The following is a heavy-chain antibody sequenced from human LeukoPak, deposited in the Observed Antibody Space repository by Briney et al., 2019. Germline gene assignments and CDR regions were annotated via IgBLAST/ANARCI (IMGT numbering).Heavy chain of an antibody. J-gene: IGHJ4*02. V-gene: IGHV3-23*01. CDR1: GFTFSNHG. CDR2: ISPSGDIT. D-gene: IGHD3-10*01. Sequence: GGTLRLSCAASGFTFSNHGMNWVRQAPGKGLEWVSGISPSGDITYYADSVKGRFTISRDNSKNTLYLEVISLTAEDTAVYYCAKDDAWLRFGEWSQGALVTVSS. CDR3: AKDDAWLRFGE.